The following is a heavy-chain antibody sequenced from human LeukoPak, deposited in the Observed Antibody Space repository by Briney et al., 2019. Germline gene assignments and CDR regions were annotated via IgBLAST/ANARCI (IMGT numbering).Heavy chain of an antibody. J-gene: IGHJ4*02. CDR1: GFTFSSYS. D-gene: IGHD3-16*02. CDR3: AREDYDYVWGSYRVFDY. CDR2: ISSSSSYI. V-gene: IGHV3-21*01. Sequence: PGGSLRLSCAASGFTFSSYSMNWVRQAPGKGLEWVSSISSSSSYIYYADSVKGRFTISRDNAKNSLYLQMNSLRAEDTAVYYCAREDYDYVWGSYRVFDYWGQGTLVTVSS.